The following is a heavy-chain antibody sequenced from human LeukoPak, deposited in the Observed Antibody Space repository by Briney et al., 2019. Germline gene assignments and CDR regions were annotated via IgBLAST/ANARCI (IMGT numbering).Heavy chain of an antibody. CDR2: IYYSGST. Sequence: SETLSLTCTVSGGSISSYYWSWIRQPPGKGLEWIGYIYYSGSTNYNPSLKSRVTISVDTSKNQFSLKLSSVTAVDTAVYYCARSPNRSGFGEFPDIWGQGTMVTVSS. V-gene: IGHV4-59*12. CDR1: GGSISSYY. CDR3: ARSPNRSGFGEFPDI. J-gene: IGHJ3*02. D-gene: IGHD3-10*01.